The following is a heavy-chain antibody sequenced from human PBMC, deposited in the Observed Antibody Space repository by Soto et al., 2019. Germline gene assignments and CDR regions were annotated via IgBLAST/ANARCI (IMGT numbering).Heavy chain of an antibody. V-gene: IGHV1-2*02. Sequence: ASVKVSCKASGYTFTGYYMHWVRQAPGQGLEWMGWINPNSGGTNYAQKFQGRVTMTRDTSNSTAYMELSRLRSDDTAVYYCARALELRTYYYYGMDVWGQGTTVTVSS. J-gene: IGHJ6*02. CDR2: INPNSGGT. CDR3: ARALELRTYYYYGMDV. CDR1: GYTFTGYY. D-gene: IGHD1-7*01.